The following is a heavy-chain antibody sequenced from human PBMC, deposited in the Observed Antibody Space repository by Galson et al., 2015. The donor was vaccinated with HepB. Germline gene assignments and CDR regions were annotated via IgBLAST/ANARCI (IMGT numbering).Heavy chain of an antibody. Sequence: CAISGDSVSSNSAAWNRIRQSPSRGLEWLGRTYYRSKWYNNYAVSVKSRITINPDTTKNQFSLQLNSVTPEDTAVYYCARGAAGYNYFDYWGQGTPVTVSS. V-gene: IGHV6-1*01. J-gene: IGHJ4*02. D-gene: IGHD5-24*01. CDR1: GDSVSSNSAA. CDR3: ARGAAGYNYFDY. CDR2: TYYRSKWYN.